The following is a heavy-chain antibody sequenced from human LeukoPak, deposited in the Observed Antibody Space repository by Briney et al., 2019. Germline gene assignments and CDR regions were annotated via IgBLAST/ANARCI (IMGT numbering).Heavy chain of an antibody. CDR3: AKDTSTFIAAAGDY. J-gene: IGHJ4*02. D-gene: IGHD6-13*01. V-gene: IGHV3-9*01. Sequence: GGSLRLSCAASGFTFSSYGMHWVRQAPGKGLEWVSGISWNSGSIGYADSVKGRFTISRDNAKNSLYLQMNSLRAEDTALYYCAKDTSTFIAAAGDYWGQGTLVTVSS. CDR1: GFTFSSYG. CDR2: ISWNSGSI.